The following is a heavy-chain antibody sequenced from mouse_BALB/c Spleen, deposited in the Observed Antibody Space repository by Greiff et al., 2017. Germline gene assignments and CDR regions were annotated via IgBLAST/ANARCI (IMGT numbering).Heavy chain of an antibody. CDR1: GYAFSSYW. Sequence: VQLQQPGAELVRPGASVKISCKASGYAFSSYWMNWVKQRPGQGLEWIGQIYPGDGDTNYNGKFKGKATLTADKSSSTAYMQLSSLTSEDSAVYFCARPARATGFAYWGQGTLVTVSA. CDR3: ARPARATGFAY. CDR2: IYPGDGDT. J-gene: IGHJ3*01. V-gene: IGHV1-80*01. D-gene: IGHD3-1*01.